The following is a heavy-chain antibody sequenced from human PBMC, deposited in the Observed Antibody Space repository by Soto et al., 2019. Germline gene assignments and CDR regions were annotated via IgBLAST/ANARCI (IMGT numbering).Heavy chain of an antibody. D-gene: IGHD1-1*01. CDR2: INTDGSRT. V-gene: IGHV3-74*01. CDR3: ARPRGTGSSAFDI. J-gene: IGHJ3*02. CDR1: GFTFRNYW. Sequence: VQLVESGGDLVQSGGSLRLSCAASGFTFRNYWMHWVRQSPGEGLVGVSRINTDGSRTDYADSVKGRFTISRDNAKNTLYLQMNSLRAEDTAVYYCARPRGTGSSAFDIWGQGTMVTVSS.